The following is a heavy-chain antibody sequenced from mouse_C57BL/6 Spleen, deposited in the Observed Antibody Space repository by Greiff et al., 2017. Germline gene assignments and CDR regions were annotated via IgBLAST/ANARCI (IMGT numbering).Heavy chain of an antibody. CDR3: ARSRWSSSPYFDY. D-gene: IGHD1-1*01. J-gene: IGHJ2*01. V-gene: IGHV1-42*01. Sequence: VQLQQSGPELVKPGASVKISCKASGYSFTGYYMNWVKQSPEKSLEWIGEINPSTGGTTYNEKFKAKATLTVDKSSSTAYMQLKSLTSEDSAVYYCARSRWSSSPYFDYWGQGTTLTVSA. CDR2: INPSTGGT. CDR1: GYSFTGYY.